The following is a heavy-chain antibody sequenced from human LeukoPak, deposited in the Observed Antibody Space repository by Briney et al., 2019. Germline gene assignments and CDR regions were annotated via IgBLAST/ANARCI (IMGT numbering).Heavy chain of an antibody. J-gene: IGHJ4*02. CDR3: AREVTTVNHKIFDY. CDR2: IKPSDGTT. Sequence: ASVKVSCKASGSMFTSYYMHWVRLAPGQGLEWMGAIKPSDGTTTYAQNFQGRVTMTRDTSTDTVYMGLSSLRSEDTAIYYCAREVTTVNHKIFDYWGQGTLVTVSS. V-gene: IGHV1-46*01. D-gene: IGHD4-11*01. CDR1: GSMFTSYY.